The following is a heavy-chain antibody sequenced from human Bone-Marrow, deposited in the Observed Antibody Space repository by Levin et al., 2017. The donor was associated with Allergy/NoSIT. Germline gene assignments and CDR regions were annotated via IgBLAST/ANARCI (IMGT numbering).Heavy chain of an antibody. CDR2: IYSGGST. D-gene: IGHD2-21*02. CDR1: GFTVNINY. CDR3: ARNVAVTANGY. J-gene: IGHJ4*02. Sequence: GGSLRLSCAASGFTVNINYMSWVRQAPGKGLEWVSLIYSGGSTYYADSVKGRFTISRDSSKNTLYLQMNSLRAEDTAMYYCARNVAVTANGYWGQGTLVTVSS. V-gene: IGHV3-66*01.